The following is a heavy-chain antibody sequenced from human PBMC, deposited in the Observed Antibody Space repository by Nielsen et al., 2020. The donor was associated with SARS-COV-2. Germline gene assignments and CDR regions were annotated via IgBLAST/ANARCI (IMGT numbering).Heavy chain of an antibody. V-gene: IGHV3-48*04. CDR1: GFTFSSYS. CDR3: ARDEYGAAAGTSYYYYYYMDV. J-gene: IGHJ6*03. D-gene: IGHD6-13*01. Sequence: GESLKISCAASGFTFSSYSMNWVRQAPGKGLEWVSYISSSSSTIYYADSVKGRFTISRDNAKNSLYLQMNSLRAEDTAVYYCARDEYGAAAGTSYYYYYYMDVWGKGTTVTVSS. CDR2: ISSSSSTI.